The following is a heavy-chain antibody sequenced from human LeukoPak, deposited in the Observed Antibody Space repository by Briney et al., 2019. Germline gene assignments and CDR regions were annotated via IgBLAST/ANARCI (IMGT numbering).Heavy chain of an antibody. V-gene: IGHV4-34*01. CDR2: INHSGST. CDR1: GGSFSGYY. D-gene: IGHD6-13*01. CDR3: ARVPMYSSSWYAYYYYYMDV. J-gene: IGHJ6*03. Sequence: PSETLSLTCAVYGGSFSGYYWSWIRQPPGKGLEWIGEINHSGSTNYNPSLKSRVTISVDTSKNQFSLKLSSVTAADTAVYYCARVPMYSSSWYAYYYYYMDVWGKGTTVTVSS.